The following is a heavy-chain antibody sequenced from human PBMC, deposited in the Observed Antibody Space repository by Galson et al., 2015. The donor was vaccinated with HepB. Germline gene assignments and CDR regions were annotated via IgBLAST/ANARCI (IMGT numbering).Heavy chain of an antibody. CDR3: ANVSLGYSSSHYYYYYYMDV. CDR1: GYTFTSYA. J-gene: IGHJ6*03. CDR2: INAGNGNT. V-gene: IGHV1-3*01. D-gene: IGHD6-13*01. Sequence: SVKVSCKASGYTFTSYAMHWVRQAPGQRLEWMGWINAGNGNTKYSQKFQGRVTITRDTSASTAYMELSSLRSEDTAVYYCANVSLGYSSSHYYYYYYMDVWGKGTTVTVSS.